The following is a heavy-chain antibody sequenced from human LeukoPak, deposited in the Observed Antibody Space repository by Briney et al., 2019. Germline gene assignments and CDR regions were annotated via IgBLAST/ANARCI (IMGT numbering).Heavy chain of an antibody. CDR1: GFTFSSYE. V-gene: IGHV3-48*03. D-gene: IGHD3-16*02. J-gene: IGHJ4*02. Sequence: GGSLRLSCAASGFTFSSYEMNWVRQAPGKGLEWVSYISSSGSTIYYADSVKGRFTISRDNAKNSLYLQMNSPRAEDTAVYYCARDSEYYDYVWGSYRYRFDYWGQGTLVTVSS. CDR3: ARDSEYYDYVWGSYRYRFDY. CDR2: ISSSGSTI.